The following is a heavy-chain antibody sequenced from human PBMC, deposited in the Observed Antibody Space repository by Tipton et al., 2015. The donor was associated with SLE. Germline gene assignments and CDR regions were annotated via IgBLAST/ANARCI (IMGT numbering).Heavy chain of an antibody. Sequence: LRLSCSVSGASVSRYYWTWIRQPAGKGLEYIGRIYISGGTNYNPSLDSRVTMSVDTSKNQVSLKLTSVTAADTAVYYCARGEGYYGSGSYQGWFDPWGQGTLVTVSS. D-gene: IGHD3-10*01. CDR2: IYISGGT. CDR3: ARGEGYYGSGSYQGWFDP. CDR1: GASVSRYY. J-gene: IGHJ5*02. V-gene: IGHV4-4*07.